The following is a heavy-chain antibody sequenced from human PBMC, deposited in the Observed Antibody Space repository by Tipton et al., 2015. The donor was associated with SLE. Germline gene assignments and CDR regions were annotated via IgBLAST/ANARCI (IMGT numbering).Heavy chain of an antibody. J-gene: IGHJ3*02. CDR3: ARDGMGATGDDALDI. CDR2: IYTSGSI. CDR1: GGSISSGSYY. D-gene: IGHD1-26*01. V-gene: IGHV4-61*09. Sequence: TLSLTCTVSGGSISSGSYYWSWIRQPAGKGLEWIGHIYTSGSINYNPSLKSRVTIPVDTSKNQFSLKLSSVTATDTAVYYCARDGMGATGDDALDIWGQGTMVTVSS.